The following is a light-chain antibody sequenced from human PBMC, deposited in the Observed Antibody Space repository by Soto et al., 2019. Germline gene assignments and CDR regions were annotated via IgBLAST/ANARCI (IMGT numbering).Light chain of an antibody. CDR1: QGVGRF. J-gene: IGKJ4*01. Sequence: EIVLTQSPATLSLSPGERAALSCRASQGVGRFLAWYQQKPGQAPRLLIYDRSNRATGIPARFSGSGSVTDVTLAIDNLEPEDFAVYYCQQRGGWPLSFGGGTKVEIK. V-gene: IGKV3-11*01. CDR2: DRS. CDR3: QQRGGWPLS.